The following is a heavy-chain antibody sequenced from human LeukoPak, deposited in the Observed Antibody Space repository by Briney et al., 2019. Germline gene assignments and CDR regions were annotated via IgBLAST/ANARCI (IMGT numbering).Heavy chain of an antibody. J-gene: IGHJ4*02. CDR2: ISAYNGNT. CDR1: GYTFTSYG. CDR3: ARDTDFWSGYSNQDAFDY. Sequence: ASVTVSCKASGYTFTSYGISWVRQAPGQGLEWMGWISAYNGNTNYAQKLQGRVTMTTDTSTSTAYMELRSLRSDDTAVYYCARDTDFWSGYSNQDAFDYWGQGTLVTVSS. D-gene: IGHD3-3*01. V-gene: IGHV1-18*01.